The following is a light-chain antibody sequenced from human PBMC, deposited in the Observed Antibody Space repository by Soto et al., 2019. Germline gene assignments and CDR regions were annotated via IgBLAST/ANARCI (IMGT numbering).Light chain of an antibody. CDR1: QSLVYSDGNTY. CDR2: KVS. J-gene: IGKJ5*01. Sequence: DAVMTQSPLSLPVTLGQPASISCRSRQSLVYSDGNTYLNWFQQRPGQSPTRLIYKVSNRDSVDPERYSGGASGTYFTLKIIRVEAEDVGVYYCMQGTHWPPKITFGQGTRLEIK. V-gene: IGKV2-30*01. CDR3: MQGTHWPPKIT.